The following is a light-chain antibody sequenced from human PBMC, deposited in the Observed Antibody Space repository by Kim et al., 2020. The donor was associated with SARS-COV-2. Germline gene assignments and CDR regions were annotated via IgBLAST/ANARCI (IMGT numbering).Light chain of an antibody. CDR1: QSITYY. CDR3: QQSYSNPVT. V-gene: IGKV1-39*01. Sequence: SASVGDRVTITCRASQSITYYLNWYQQQPGKAPKLQVYGASTLQTGVPSRFSGSGYGTDFSLTISDLQPEDFATYHCQQSYSNPVTFGGGTKLEI. CDR2: GAS. J-gene: IGKJ4*01.